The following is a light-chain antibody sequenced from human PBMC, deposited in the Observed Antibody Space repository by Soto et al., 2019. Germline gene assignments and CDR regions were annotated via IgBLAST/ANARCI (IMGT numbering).Light chain of an antibody. CDR3: HQYHSYPPT. Sequence: DIPMTQSPSTLSASVGDRVTITCRASQSISKWVGWYKQKRGRAPKLLIFDASSLDSGVPSRFSGSGSETEFTLTISGLQPDDFATYYCHQYHSYPPTFGGGTTVEIK. V-gene: IGKV1-5*01. CDR1: QSISKW. CDR2: DAS. J-gene: IGKJ4*01.